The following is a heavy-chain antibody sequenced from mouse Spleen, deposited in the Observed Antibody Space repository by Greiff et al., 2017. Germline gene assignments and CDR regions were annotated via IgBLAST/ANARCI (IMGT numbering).Heavy chain of an antibody. D-gene: IGHD2-5*01. Sequence: VQLQQPGAELVKPGASVKLSCKASGYTFTSYWMQWVKQRPGQGLEWIGEIDPSDSYTNYNQKFKGKATLTVDTSSSTAYMQLSSLTSEDSAVYYCAREGSYSNYEGAYWGQGTLVTVSA. CDR3: AREGSYSNYEGAY. CDR1: GYTFTSYW. J-gene: IGHJ3*01. CDR2: IDPSDSYT. V-gene: IGHV1-50*01.